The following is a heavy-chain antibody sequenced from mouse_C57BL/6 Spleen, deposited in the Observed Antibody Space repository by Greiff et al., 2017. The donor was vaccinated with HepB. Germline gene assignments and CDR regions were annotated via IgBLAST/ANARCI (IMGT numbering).Heavy chain of an antibody. D-gene: IGHD1-1*01. CDR3: TRNYYGSSYASLDY. CDR2: IDPETGGT. V-gene: IGHV1-15*01. Sequence: VQLKQSGAELVRPGASVTLSCKASGYTFTDYEMHWVKQTPVHGLEWIGAIDPETGGTAYNQKFKGKAILTADKSSSTAYMELRSLTSEDSAVYYCTRNYYGSSYASLDYWGQGTSVTVSS. CDR1: GYTFTDYE. J-gene: IGHJ4*01.